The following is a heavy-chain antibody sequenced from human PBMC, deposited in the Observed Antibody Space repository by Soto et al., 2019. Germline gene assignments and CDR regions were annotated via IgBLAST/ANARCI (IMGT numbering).Heavy chain of an antibody. CDR2: IIPIFGTA. J-gene: IGHJ5*02. Sequence: SVKVSCKASGGTFSSYAISWVRQAPGQGLEWMGGIIPIFGTANYAQKFQGRVTITADESTSTAYMELSSLRSEDTAVYYCAREWDYYDSRGPFAPWGQGTLVTVSS. V-gene: IGHV1-69*13. CDR3: AREWDYYDSRGPFAP. CDR1: GGTFSSYA. D-gene: IGHD3-22*01.